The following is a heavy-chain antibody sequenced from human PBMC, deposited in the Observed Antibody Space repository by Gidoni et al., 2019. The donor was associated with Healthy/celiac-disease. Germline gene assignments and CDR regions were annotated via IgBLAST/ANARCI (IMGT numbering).Heavy chain of an antibody. CDR3: ARRSSSSRWYFDL. D-gene: IGHD6-6*01. CDR1: GFTFSSYG. V-gene: IGHV3-33*01. Sequence: QVQLVESGGGVGQPGRSLRLSCAASGFTFSSYGMHWVRQDPGKGLEWVAVIWYDGSNKYYADSVKGRFTISRDNSKNTLYLQMNSLRAEDTAVYYCARRSSSSRWYFDLWGRGTLVTVSS. CDR2: IWYDGSNK. J-gene: IGHJ2*01.